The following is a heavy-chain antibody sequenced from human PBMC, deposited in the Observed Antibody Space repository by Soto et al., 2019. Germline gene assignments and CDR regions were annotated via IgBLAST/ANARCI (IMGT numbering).Heavy chain of an antibody. CDR3: ARLKRTGYYNYDYGMDV. V-gene: IGHV4-34*01. Sequence: QVQLQQWGAGLLKPSETLSLTCAVYGGSFSGYYWSWIRQPPGKGLEWIGEINHSGSTNYNPSLKSRVTISVDTSKTQFSLKLSSVTAADTAVYYCARLKRTGYYNYDYGMDVWGQGTTVTVSS. CDR2: INHSGST. CDR1: GGSFSGYY. D-gene: IGHD3-9*01. J-gene: IGHJ6*02.